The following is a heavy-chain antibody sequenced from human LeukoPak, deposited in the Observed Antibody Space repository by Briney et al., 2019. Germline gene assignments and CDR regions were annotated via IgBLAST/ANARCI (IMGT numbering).Heavy chain of an antibody. D-gene: IGHD4-11*01. Sequence: PGGSLGLSCAASKFTFSHYGMHWVRQAPGKGLEWVAVVFNDGSNQYYADSVKGRFTVSRDNSQNMLYLQMNSLRPEDTAVYYCAKDAERGFDYSNSLQKWGQGTLVTVSS. CDR1: KFTFSHYG. CDR2: VFNDGSNQ. J-gene: IGHJ4*02. V-gene: IGHV3-33*03. CDR3: AKDAERGFDYSNSLQK.